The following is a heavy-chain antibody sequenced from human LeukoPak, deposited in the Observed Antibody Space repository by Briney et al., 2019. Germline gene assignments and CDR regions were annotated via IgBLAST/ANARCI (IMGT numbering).Heavy chain of an antibody. CDR1: GYTFTSYG. D-gene: IGHD4-23*01. J-gene: IGHJ4*02. CDR2: ISAYNGNT. V-gene: IGHV1-18*01. Sequence: ASVTVSFKASGYTFTSYGISWVRQAPGQGLEWMGWISAYNGNTNYAQKLQGRVTITTDTSTSTAYMELRSLRSDDTAVYYCARVTDYGGNSYYFDYWGQGTLVTASS. CDR3: ARVTDYGGNSYYFDY.